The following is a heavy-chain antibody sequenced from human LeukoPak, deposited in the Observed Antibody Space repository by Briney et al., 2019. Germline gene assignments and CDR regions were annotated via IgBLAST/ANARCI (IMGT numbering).Heavy chain of an antibody. Sequence: SQTLSPTCTLSGGSVTSVDYYWSWIRHTPGEGLEWIGYIYYTGSTNYNPSLKNRVTISLDTSKNQFSLKLYSVTAADTAVYYCARNRAYYDGNQNWYFDLWGRGSLVTVSS. CDR3: ARNRAYYDGNQNWYFDL. J-gene: IGHJ2*01. CDR1: GGSVTSVDYY. V-gene: IGHV4-61*08. D-gene: IGHD3-22*01. CDR2: IYYTGST.